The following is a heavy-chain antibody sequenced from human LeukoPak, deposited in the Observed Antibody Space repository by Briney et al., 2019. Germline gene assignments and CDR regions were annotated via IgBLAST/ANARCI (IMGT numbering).Heavy chain of an antibody. J-gene: IGHJ6*03. Sequence: AASVKVSCKASGGTFSSYAISWVRQAPGQGLEWMGGIIPIFGTANYAQKFQGRVTITADKSTSTAYMELSSLRSEDTAVYYCASSIPLYYYYYMDVWGKGTTVTVSS. CDR2: IIPIFGTA. CDR1: GGTFSSYA. V-gene: IGHV1-69*06. CDR3: ASSIPLYYYYYMDV.